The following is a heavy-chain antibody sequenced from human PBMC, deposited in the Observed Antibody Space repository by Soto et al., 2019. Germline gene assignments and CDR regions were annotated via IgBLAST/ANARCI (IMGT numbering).Heavy chain of an antibody. V-gene: IGHV1-69*13. CDR1: GYTFTSYA. CDR2: INPMFDKP. Sequence: SVKVSCKASGYTFTSYAMHWVRQAPGQGLEWMGGINPMFDKPNYAQKFQDRVTITADESTSTAYMQLSSLRSGDTAVYYCARSGGLDRDFNYWGQGSLVTVSS. CDR3: ARSGGLDRDFNY. J-gene: IGHJ4*02. D-gene: IGHD2-15*01.